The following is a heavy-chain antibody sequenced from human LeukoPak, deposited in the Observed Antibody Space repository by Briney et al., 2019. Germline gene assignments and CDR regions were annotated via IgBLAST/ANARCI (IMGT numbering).Heavy chain of an antibody. D-gene: IGHD2-2*01. CDR1: GYTFPGYY. CDR3: ARAEYCSSTSCSSPPSNWFDP. Sequence: ASVKVSCKASGYTFPGYYMHWVRQAPGQGLEWMGWINPNSGGTNYAQKFQGRVTMTRDTSISTAYMELSRLRSDDTAVYYCARAEYCSSTSCSSPPSNWFDPWGQGTLVTVSS. V-gene: IGHV1-2*02. CDR2: INPNSGGT. J-gene: IGHJ5*02.